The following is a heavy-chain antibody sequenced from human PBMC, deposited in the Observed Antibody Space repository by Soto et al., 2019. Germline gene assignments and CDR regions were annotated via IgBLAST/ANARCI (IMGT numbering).Heavy chain of an antibody. CDR2: ISTYNGNT. D-gene: IGHD3-3*01. CDR1: GYTFTSYG. Sequence: QVQLVQSGAEVKKPGASVKVSCKASGYTFTSYGISWVRQAPGQGLEWMGWISTYNGNTKYAQKLQGRVTMTTDTSTSTAYMELRSLRSDGTPVFFFAREKVHGVESDYWGQGTLVTVSS. V-gene: IGHV1-18*01. J-gene: IGHJ4*02. CDR3: AREKVHGVESDY.